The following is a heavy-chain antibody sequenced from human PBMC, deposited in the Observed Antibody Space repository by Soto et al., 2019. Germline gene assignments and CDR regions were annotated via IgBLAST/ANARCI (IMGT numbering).Heavy chain of an antibody. V-gene: IGHV3-23*01. CDR2: VSIGGST. CDR3: AKRRGAGGHFDY. Sequence: GGSLRLSGAASGSTFSSYAMGWVRQGPGKGLEWVAGVSIGGSTHYADSVGGRFTISRDNSKNTLSLQMNSLTAEDTAVYFCAKRRGAGGHFDYWGQGALVTVSS. D-gene: IGHD2-15*01. J-gene: IGHJ4*02. CDR1: GSTFSSYA.